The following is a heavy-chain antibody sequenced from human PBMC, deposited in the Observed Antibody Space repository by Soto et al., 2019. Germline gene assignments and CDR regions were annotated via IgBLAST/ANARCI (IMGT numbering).Heavy chain of an antibody. D-gene: IGHD3-3*01. V-gene: IGHV4-4*02. CDR2: IYHSGST. Sequence: QVQLQESGPGLVKPSGTLSLTCAVSGGSISSSNWWSWVRQPPGKGLEWIGEIYHSGSTNYNPSLKSRVTISVDKSKNQFSLKLSSVTAADTAVYYCARAPYYDFWSGQSRGWFDPWGQGTLVTVSS. CDR1: GGSISSSNW. J-gene: IGHJ5*02. CDR3: ARAPYYDFWSGQSRGWFDP.